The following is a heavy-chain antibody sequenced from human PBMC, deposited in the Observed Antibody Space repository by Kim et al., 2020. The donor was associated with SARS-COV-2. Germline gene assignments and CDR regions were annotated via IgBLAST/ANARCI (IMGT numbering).Heavy chain of an antibody. V-gene: IGHV3-9*01. D-gene: IGHD3-22*01. CDR3: AKDLHYYDSSGKNAFDI. Sequence: VKGRFTISRDNAKNSLYRQMNSLRAEDTALYYCAKDLHYYDSSGKNAFDIWGQGTMVTVSS. J-gene: IGHJ3*02.